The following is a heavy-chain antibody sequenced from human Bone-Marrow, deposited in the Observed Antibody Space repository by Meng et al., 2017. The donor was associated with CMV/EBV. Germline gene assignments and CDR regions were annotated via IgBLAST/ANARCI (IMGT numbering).Heavy chain of an antibody. CDR3: ASEHKGGYSSGWYPDY. V-gene: IGHV1-2*02. Sequence: ASVKVSCKASGYTFTGYYMHWVRQAPGQGLEWMGWINPNSGGTNYAQKLQGRVTMTRDTSISTAYMELSRLRSDDTAVYYCASEHKGGYSSGWYPDYWGQGTLVTVSS. CDR2: INPNSGGT. D-gene: IGHD6-19*01. J-gene: IGHJ4*02. CDR1: GYTFTGYY.